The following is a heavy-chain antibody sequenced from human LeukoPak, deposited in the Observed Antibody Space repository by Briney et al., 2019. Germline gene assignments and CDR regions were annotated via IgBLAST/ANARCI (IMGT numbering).Heavy chain of an antibody. CDR1: GYSFANYW. V-gene: IGHV5-51*01. Sequence: GESLKISCKGSGYSFANYWIGWVRQMPGKGLEWMGIIYPGDSDTGYSPSFQGQVSISADKSISTAYLQWSSLEASDTAMYYCARPTTGHLFDVWGQGTMVTVSS. CDR2: IYPGDSDT. J-gene: IGHJ3*01. D-gene: IGHD4-17*01. CDR3: ARPTTGHLFDV.